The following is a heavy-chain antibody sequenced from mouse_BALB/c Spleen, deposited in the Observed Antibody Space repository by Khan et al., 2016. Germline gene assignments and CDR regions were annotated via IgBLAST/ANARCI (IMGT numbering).Heavy chain of an antibody. CDR2: IYYSGTI. CDR3: ARGDGYYYFDY. Sequence: EVQLQESGPGLVKPSQTVSLTCTVTGISITTGNYRWSWIRQFPGNKLEWIGYIYYSGTITYNPSLTSRTTITRDTSKNQFFLAMNSLTAEDTATYYCARGDGYYYFDYWGQGTTLTVSS. D-gene: IGHD2-3*01. CDR1: GISITTGNYR. V-gene: IGHV3-5*02. J-gene: IGHJ2*01.